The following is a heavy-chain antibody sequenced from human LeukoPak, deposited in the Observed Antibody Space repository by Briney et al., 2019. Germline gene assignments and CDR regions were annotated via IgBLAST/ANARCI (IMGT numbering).Heavy chain of an antibody. CDR2: ISFDGSNK. V-gene: IGHV3-30-3*01. Sequence: GGSLRLSCAVSEFTFSSYAMYWVRQAPGKGLEWVALISFDGSNKYYADSVKGRFTISRDNPKNTLYLQMNSLRAEDTAVYYCARDRASSVVDTTDYWGQGTLVTVSS. J-gene: IGHJ4*02. CDR1: EFTFSSYA. CDR3: ARDRASSVVDTTDY. D-gene: IGHD3-22*01.